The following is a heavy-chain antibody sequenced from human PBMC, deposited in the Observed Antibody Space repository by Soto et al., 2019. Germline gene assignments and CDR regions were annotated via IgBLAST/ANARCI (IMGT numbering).Heavy chain of an antibody. D-gene: IGHD2-15*01. CDR3: ARAYCSGGSCYLFDI. Sequence: PGGSLRLSCAASGFTFSSYWMSWVRQAPGKGLEWVANIKQDGSEKYYVDSVKGRFTISRDNAKNSLYLQMNSLRAEDTAVYYCARAYCSGGSCYLFDIWGQGTMVTVSS. V-gene: IGHV3-7*01. CDR2: IKQDGSEK. CDR1: GFTFSSYW. J-gene: IGHJ3*02.